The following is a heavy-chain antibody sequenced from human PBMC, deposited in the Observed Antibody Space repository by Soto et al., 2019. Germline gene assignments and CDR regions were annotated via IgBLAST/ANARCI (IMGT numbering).Heavy chain of an antibody. J-gene: IGHJ4*02. D-gene: IGHD3-10*01. CDR2: ISVGGGST. Sequence: EVQLLESGGGLVQPGGSLRLSCTASGLTFSNYAMTWVRQAPGKGLEWISTISVGGGSTYYADSVKGRFTISRDNSKNTLFIQMTSLKAEDTAIYYCAKGGLWFGESDYWGQGTLVTVSS. V-gene: IGHV3-23*01. CDR1: GLTFSNYA. CDR3: AKGGLWFGESDY.